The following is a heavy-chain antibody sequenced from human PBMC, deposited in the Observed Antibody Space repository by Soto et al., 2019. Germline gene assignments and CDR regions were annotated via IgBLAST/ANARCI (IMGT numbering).Heavy chain of an antibody. D-gene: IGHD3-3*01. CDR3: ARVIWSGHLTSDL. J-gene: IGHJ5*02. CDR2: ISSSSSTR. Sequence: EVQVVESGGGLVQPGGSLRLSCAASGFTFSSNSMNWVRQAPGKGLEWISYISSSSSTRYADSVKGRFTISRDNAKNSLYLQMNSLRDEDPAVYYCARVIWSGHLTSDLWGQGTLVTVSS. V-gene: IGHV3-48*02. CDR1: GFTFSSNS.